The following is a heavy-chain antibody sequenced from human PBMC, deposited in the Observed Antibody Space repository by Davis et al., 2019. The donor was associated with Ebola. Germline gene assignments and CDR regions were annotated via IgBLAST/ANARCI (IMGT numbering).Heavy chain of an antibody. CDR2: ISGSGGST. CDR3: ARDHDNSWGGTDV. V-gene: IGHV3-23*01. J-gene: IGHJ6*02. CDR1: GFTFSSYW. Sequence: PGGSLRLSCAASGFTFSSYWMSWVRQAPGKGLEWVSAISGSGGSTYYADSVKGRFTISRDNAKNTLYLQMNSLRAEDTAVYYCARDHDNSWGGTDVWGQGTTVTVSS. D-gene: IGHD1-20*01.